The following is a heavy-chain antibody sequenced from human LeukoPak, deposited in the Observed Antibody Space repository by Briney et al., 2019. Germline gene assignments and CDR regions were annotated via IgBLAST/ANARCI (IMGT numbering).Heavy chain of an antibody. D-gene: IGHD2-2*01. CDR1: GFTFNSYT. CDR2: ISSSSSYI. CDR3: ARVAGYCSSTSNCYSDY. V-gene: IGHV3-21*01. Sequence: PGGSLRLSCAASGFTFNSYTINWVRQAPVRQAPGKGLEWVSSISSSSSYIYYADSVKGRFTISRDNAKNSLYLQMNSLRAEDTAVVYCARVAGYCSSTSNCYSDYWGQGTLVTVSS. J-gene: IGHJ4*02.